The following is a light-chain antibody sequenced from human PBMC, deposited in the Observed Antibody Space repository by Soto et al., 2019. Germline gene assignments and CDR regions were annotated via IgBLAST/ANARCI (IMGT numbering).Light chain of an antibody. CDR2: GAS. V-gene: IGKV3-15*01. Sequence: EIVMTQSPVTLSVSPGERATLSCRASQSVITNVAWYQQKPGQAPRLLIYGASTRASGIPARFSGSGSGTEFILTISSLQSEDFAVYYCQQYNNWPPWTLGQGTKVDSK. CDR1: QSVITN. J-gene: IGKJ1*01. CDR3: QQYNNWPPWT.